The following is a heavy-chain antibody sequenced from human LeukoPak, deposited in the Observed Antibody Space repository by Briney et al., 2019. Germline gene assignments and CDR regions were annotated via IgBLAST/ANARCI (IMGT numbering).Heavy chain of an antibody. V-gene: IGHV4-38-2*02. D-gene: IGHD3-10*01. J-gene: IGHJ5*02. CDR2: IYHSGST. Sequence: SETLSLTCAVSGYSISSGYYWGWIRQPPGKGLEWIGSIYHSGSTYYNPSLKSRVTISVDTSKNQFSLKLSSVTAADTAVYYCAREFTMVRGVILNWFDPWGQGTLVTVSS. CDR1: GYSISSGYY. CDR3: AREFTMVRGVILNWFDP.